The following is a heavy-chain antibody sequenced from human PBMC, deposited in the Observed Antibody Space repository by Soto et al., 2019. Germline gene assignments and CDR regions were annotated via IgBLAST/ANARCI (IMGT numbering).Heavy chain of an antibody. CDR1: GGSISSYY. CDR3: AREIVRATPCGMDG. CDR2: IYYSGST. J-gene: IGHJ6*02. Sequence: LSLTCTVSGGSISSYYWSWIRQPPGKGLEWIGYIYYSGSTNYNPSPKSRVTISVDTSKNQFSLKLSSVTAADTAVYYCAREIVRATPCGMDGWGQETKVTVSS. D-gene: IGHD1-26*01. V-gene: IGHV4-59*01.